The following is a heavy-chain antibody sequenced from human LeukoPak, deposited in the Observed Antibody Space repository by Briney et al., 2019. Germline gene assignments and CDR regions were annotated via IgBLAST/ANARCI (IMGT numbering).Heavy chain of an antibody. CDR3: AGDEGQTTVVYFDY. J-gene: IGHJ4*02. CDR2: IWYDGSNK. CDR1: GFTFSSYG. D-gene: IGHD4-23*01. Sequence: GRSLRLSCAASGFTFSSYGMHWVRQAPGKGLEWVAVIWYDGSNKYYADSVKGRFTISRDNSKNTLYLQMNSLRAEDTAVYYCAGDEGQTTVVYFDYWGQGTLVTVSS. V-gene: IGHV3-33*01.